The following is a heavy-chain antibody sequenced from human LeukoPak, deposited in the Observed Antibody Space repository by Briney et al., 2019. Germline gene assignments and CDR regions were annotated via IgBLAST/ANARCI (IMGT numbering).Heavy chain of an antibody. V-gene: IGHV4-34*01. CDR1: GGSFSGYY. CDR2: INHSGST. J-gene: IGHJ4*02. CDR3: ARYPGPKGFDY. Sequence: SETLPLTCAVYGGSFSGYYWSWIRQPPGKGLEWIGEINHSGSTNYNPSLKSRVTISVDTSKNQFSLKLSSVTAADTAVYYCARYPGPKGFDYWGQGTLVTVSS.